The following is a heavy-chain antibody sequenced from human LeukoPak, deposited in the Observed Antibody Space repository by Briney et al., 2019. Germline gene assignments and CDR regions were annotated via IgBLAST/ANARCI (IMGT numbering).Heavy chain of an antibody. CDR2: VTGSDGST. CDR3: AKERGYSSSSFDS. CDR1: GFTFSSFA. D-gene: IGHD6-6*01. V-gene: IGHV3-23*01. Sequence: GGSLRLSRAASGFTFSSFAMSWVRQAPGKGLGWVSAVTGSDGSTYYADSVKGRFTISRDNSKNTLYLQMNSLRAEDTAIYYCAKERGYSSSSFDSWGQGTLVTVSS. J-gene: IGHJ4*02.